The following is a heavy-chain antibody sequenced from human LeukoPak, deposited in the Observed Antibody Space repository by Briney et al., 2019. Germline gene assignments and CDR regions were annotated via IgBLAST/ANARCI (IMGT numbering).Heavy chain of an antibody. V-gene: IGHV3-15*01. CDR1: GFTFSNAW. CDR3: TTTTSGVLWFGELSHLDY. J-gene: IGHJ4*02. D-gene: IGHD3-10*01. Sequence: GGSLRLSCAASGFTFSNAWMSWVRQAPGKGLEWVGRIKSKTDGGTTDYAAPVKGRFTISRGDSKNTLYLQMNSLKTEDTAVYYCTTTTSGVLWFGELSHLDYWGQGTLVTVSS. CDR2: IKSKTDGGTT.